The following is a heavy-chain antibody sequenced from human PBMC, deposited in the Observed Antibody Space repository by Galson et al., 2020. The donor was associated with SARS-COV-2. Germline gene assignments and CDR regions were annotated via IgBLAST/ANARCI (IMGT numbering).Heavy chain of an antibody. V-gene: IGHV5-51*07. Sequence: KIVESLKISCKGSGYSFTSYWIGWVHQMPGKGMEWMGIIYPGDSDTRYSPSFQGQVTISADNSIITAYLQWSSLKASDTAMYYCSRMRSYYGSGSYYSSGMDVWGQGTTVTVSS. CDR2: IYPGDSDT. J-gene: IGHJ6*02. CDR1: GYSFTSYW. CDR3: SRMRSYYGSGSYYSSGMDV. D-gene: IGHD3-10*01.